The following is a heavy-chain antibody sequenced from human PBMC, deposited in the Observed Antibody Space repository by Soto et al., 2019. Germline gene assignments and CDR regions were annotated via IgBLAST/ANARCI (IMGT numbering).Heavy chain of an antibody. D-gene: IGHD4-17*01. Sequence: QVQLVQSGAEVKKPGASVKVSCKASGYTFTSYGISWVRQAPGQGLEWLGWISAYNGNSNYAQKLQGRVTMTTDTPTSTAYMGLRSLRSDDTAVYYCARGNYGGNPYWYFDLWGRGTLVTVAS. CDR1: GYTFTSYG. CDR2: ISAYNGNS. V-gene: IGHV1-18*01. CDR3: ARGNYGGNPYWYFDL. J-gene: IGHJ2*01.